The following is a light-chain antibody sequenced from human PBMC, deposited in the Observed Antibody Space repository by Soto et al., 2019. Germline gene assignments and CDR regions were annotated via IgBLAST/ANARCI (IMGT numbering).Light chain of an antibody. CDR1: SSDVGGYNF. CDR3: TSYTSSSIFYV. CDR2: EVS. Sequence: QSALTHPASVSGSPGQSITISCTGTSSDVGGYNFVSWFQHHPGKAPKVMIYEVSNRPSGVSNRFSGSKSGNTASLTISGLQAEDEADYYCTSYTSSSIFYVFGTGTKVTVL. J-gene: IGLJ1*01. V-gene: IGLV2-14*01.